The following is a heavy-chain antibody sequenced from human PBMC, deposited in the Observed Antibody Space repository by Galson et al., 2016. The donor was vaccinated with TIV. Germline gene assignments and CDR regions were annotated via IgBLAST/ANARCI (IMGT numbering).Heavy chain of an antibody. CDR2: FDPDVSKT. Sequence: SVKVSCKASGNSLTALVIHWVRQAPGKGLEWMGCFDPDVSKTVYAQMLQGRVTMTTDTSRNTAYMELGSLRFEDTAVYFCATVAWIPGLFLDNWGQGTLVTVSS. CDR3: ATVAWIPGLFLDN. D-gene: IGHD5-12*01. V-gene: IGHV1-24*01. CDR1: GNSLTALV. J-gene: IGHJ4*02.